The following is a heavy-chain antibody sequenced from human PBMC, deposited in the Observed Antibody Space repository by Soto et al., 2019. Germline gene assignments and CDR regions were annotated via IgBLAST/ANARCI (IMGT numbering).Heavy chain of an antibody. Sequence: EVQLVESGGDLVQPGGSLRLSCVASGFTFGAYWMSWVRQAPGKGLEWVATIKNDGSEKYYADAVRGRFTLSRDNTKSSFYLELGGLRAEDTAIYYCGRGSNQDYWGQGTLVAVSS. D-gene: IGHD2-8*01. J-gene: IGHJ4*02. CDR2: IKNDGSEK. CDR1: GFTFGAYW. V-gene: IGHV3-7*03. CDR3: GRGSNQDY.